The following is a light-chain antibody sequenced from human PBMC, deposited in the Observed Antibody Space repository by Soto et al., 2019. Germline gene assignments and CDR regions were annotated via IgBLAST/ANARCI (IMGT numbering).Light chain of an antibody. J-gene: IGLJ1*01. Sequence: QSARPQPPSASGTPGQRVTISCSTTNSRSGSNYVYWYQQLPGAAPKLLIYRNDQRPSGVPDRFSASKSGTSASLAISGLRFEEEADYFCAKWDVSTRVYVFGSGTKVTVL. CDR2: RND. CDR3: AKWDVSTRVYV. CDR1: NSRSGSNY. V-gene: IGLV1-47*01.